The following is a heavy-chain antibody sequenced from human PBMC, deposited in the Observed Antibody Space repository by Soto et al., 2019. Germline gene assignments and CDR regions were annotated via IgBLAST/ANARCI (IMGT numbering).Heavy chain of an antibody. V-gene: IGHV5-51*01. CDR2: IYPGDSDT. Sequence: EVQLVQSGAEVKKPGESLQISGMGSGYSFTNYWIAWVRQMPGKGLELMGIIYPGDSDTRYRPSFQGQVTISADKSICTAYLQWSSLNAAVSDVYYCARHAHIGPLWSVAVAGAYFDYWGQGTLVTVPS. CDR1: GYSFTNYW. CDR3: ARHAHIGPLWSVAVAGAYFDY. D-gene: IGHD6-19*01. J-gene: IGHJ4*02.